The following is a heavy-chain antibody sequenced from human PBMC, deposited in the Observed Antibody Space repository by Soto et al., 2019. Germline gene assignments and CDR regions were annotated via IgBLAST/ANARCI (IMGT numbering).Heavy chain of an antibody. CDR3: ARDLPPADYDFWSYGMDV. D-gene: IGHD3-3*01. J-gene: IGHJ6*02. V-gene: IGHV1-46*01. Sequence: GASVKVSCKASGYTFTSYYMHWVRQAPGQGLEWMGIINPSGGSTSYAQKFQGRVTMTRDTSTSTVYMELSSLRSEDTAVYYCARDLPPADYDFWSYGMDVWGQGTTVTVSS. CDR1: GYTFTSYY. CDR2: INPSGGST.